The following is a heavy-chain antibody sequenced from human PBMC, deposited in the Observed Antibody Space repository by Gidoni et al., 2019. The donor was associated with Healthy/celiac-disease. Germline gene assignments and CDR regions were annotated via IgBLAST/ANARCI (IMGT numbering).Heavy chain of an antibody. CDR3: ARGGYGSGSYSSFDY. Sequence: EVQLVESVGGRVEPGGSLGLSGHASGFPFMRLSMNWVRQAPGKGLEWGSSISSSSSYRYYADSVKGRFTISRDNAKNSLYLQMNSLRAEDTAVYYCARGGYGSGSYSSFDYWGQGTLVTVSS. J-gene: IGHJ4*02. D-gene: IGHD3-10*01. CDR1: GFPFMRLS. CDR2: ISSSSSYR. V-gene: IGHV3-21*01.